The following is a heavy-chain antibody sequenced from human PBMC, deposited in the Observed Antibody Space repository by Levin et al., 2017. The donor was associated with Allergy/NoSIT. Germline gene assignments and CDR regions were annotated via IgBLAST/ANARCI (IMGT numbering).Heavy chain of an antibody. Sequence: PSETLSLTCTVSDDSIDSGDYYWSWIRQPPGKGLEWIGYIYSTGTTHSNPSLKSRCNLSINTSKNQFSLKLTSVTAADAAVYYCARSLSQGFLPIDWFDTWGQGVLVTVSS. J-gene: IGHJ5*02. V-gene: IGHV4-30-4*01. CDR1: DDSIDSGDYY. D-gene: IGHD3-10*01. CDR3: ARSLSQGFLPIDWFDT. CDR2: IYSTGTT.